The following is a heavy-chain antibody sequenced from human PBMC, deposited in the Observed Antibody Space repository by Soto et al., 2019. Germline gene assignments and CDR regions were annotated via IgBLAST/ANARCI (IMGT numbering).Heavy chain of an antibody. D-gene: IGHD1-26*01. V-gene: IGHV3-15*07. CDR3: TTAPSGSYPDY. CDR2: IKSKTDGGAT. J-gene: IGHJ4*02. Sequence: EVQLVESGGGLVKPGGSLRLSCAASGFTFTNAWMNWVRQAPGKGLEWVGRIKSKTDGGATDYAAPVQGRVTISRDDSKNTLYLQMNSLKTEDTALYYCTTAPSGSYPDYWGQGTLVTVSS. CDR1: GFTFTNAW.